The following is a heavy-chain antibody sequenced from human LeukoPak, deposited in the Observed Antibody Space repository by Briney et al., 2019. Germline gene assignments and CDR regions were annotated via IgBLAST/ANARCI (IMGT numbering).Heavy chain of an antibody. J-gene: IGHJ6*02. D-gene: IGHD6-6*01. Sequence: GGSLRLSCAASGFTFSSYSMNWVRQAPGRGLEWVSYISSSSSTIYYADSVKGRFTISRHNSKNTLYLQMNSLRAEDTAVYYCATLAAYYYYGMDVWGQGTTVTVSS. CDR2: ISSSSSTI. V-gene: IGHV3-48*01. CDR1: GFTFSSYS. CDR3: ATLAAYYYYGMDV.